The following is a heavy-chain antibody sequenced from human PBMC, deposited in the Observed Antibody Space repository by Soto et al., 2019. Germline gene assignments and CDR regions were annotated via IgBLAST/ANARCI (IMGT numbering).Heavy chain of an antibody. Sequence: SETLSLTCAVSGGSISSGGYSWSWIRRPPGKGLECIGYIYHSGSTYYNPSLKSRVTISVDRSKNQFSLKLSSVTAADTAVYYCARGPPLLWWSQGTLVT. CDR1: GGSISSGGYS. D-gene: IGHD2-21*01. CDR2: IYHSGST. CDR3: ARGPPLLW. J-gene: IGHJ4*02. V-gene: IGHV4-30-2*01.